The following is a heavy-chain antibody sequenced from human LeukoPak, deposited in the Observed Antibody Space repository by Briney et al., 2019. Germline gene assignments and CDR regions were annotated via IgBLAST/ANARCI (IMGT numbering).Heavy chain of an antibody. D-gene: IGHD6-19*01. V-gene: IGHV1-8*01. J-gene: IGHJ5*02. CDR2: MNPNSGNT. CDR1: GYTFTSYD. Sequence: ASVKVSCKASGYTFTSYDINWVRQATGQGLEWMGWMNPNSGNTGYAQKFQGRVTMTRNTSISTAYMELSSLRSEDTAVYYCASMEGVAGTRYNWFDPWGQGTLVTVSS. CDR3: ASMEGVAGTRYNWFDP.